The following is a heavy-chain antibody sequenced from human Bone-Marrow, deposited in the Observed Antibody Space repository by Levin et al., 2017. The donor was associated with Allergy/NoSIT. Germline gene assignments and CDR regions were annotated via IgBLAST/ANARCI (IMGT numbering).Heavy chain of an antibody. J-gene: IGHJ2*01. CDR1: GGSISYYY. Sequence: SETLSLTCDISGGSISYYYWSWLRQPPGKGLEWIGYIHYSGSTNYNPSLKSRVTMSVDTSKNQFSLRLSSVTAADTAVYFCARDGEAGGYCSGGTCSSNWYFDLWGRGTLVTVSS. CDR3: ARDGEAGGYCSGGTCSSNWYFDL. D-gene: IGHD2-15*01. V-gene: IGHV4-59*01. CDR2: IHYSGST.